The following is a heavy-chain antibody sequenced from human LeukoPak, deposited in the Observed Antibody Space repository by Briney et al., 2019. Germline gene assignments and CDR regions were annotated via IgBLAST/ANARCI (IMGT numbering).Heavy chain of an antibody. CDR2: IYSSGDT. V-gene: IGHV4-59*01. D-gene: IGHD5-18*01. Sequence: SETLSLTCTVSGGSISSSYWSWIRQPPGKGLEWIGYIYSSGDTNYNPSLKSRVTISVDRSKSQFSLKVSSVTAADTAVYYCARDLGGSYGNFDDWGQATLVTVSS. CDR3: ARDLGGSYGNFDD. CDR1: GGSISSSY. J-gene: IGHJ4*02.